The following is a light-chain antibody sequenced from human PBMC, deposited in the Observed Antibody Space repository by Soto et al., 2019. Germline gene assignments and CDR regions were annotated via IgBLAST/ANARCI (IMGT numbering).Light chain of an antibody. CDR3: SSYTSSNTLYV. CDR2: DVS. Sequence: QSALTQPASVSGSPGQSITISCSGTSSDFGAYNSVSWYQQHPGKAPKLMVYDVSSRPSGVSNRFSGSKSGNTASLTISGLQAEDEADYYCSSYTSSNTLYVFGTGTKVTVL. J-gene: IGLJ1*01. V-gene: IGLV2-14*01. CDR1: SSDFGAYNS.